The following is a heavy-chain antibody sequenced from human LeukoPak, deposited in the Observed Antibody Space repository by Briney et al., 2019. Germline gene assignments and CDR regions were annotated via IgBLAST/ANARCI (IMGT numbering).Heavy chain of an antibody. J-gene: IGHJ4*02. Sequence: GGSLRLSCAASGFTFSSYAMSWVRQAPGKGLEWVSAISGSGGSTYYADSVKGRFTISRDNSKNTLYLQMNSLRAEDTAVYYCAKGPNVKPYCSSTSCYLVYGGQATLVAVSS. V-gene: IGHV3-23*01. CDR2: ISGSGGST. D-gene: IGHD2-2*01. CDR3: AKGPNVKPYCSSTSCYLVY. CDR1: GFTFSSYA.